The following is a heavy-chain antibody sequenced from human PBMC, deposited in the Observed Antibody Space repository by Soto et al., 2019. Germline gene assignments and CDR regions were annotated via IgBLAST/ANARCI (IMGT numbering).Heavy chain of an antibody. CDR2: IYYSGST. CDR1: GDSISSGDYY. Sequence: SETLSLTCTVSGDSISSGDYYWSWIRQPPGKGLEWIGYIYYSGSTHYNRSLKSRVTISLDTSKNQFSLKLTSVTAADTAVYYCARAVLRYYYGMDVWGQGTTVTVSS. D-gene: IGHD1-20*01. CDR3: ARAVLRYYYGMDV. V-gene: IGHV4-30-4*01. J-gene: IGHJ6*02.